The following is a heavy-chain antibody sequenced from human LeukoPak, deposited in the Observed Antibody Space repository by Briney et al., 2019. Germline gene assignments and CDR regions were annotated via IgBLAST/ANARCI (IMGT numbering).Heavy chain of an antibody. CDR1: GFTFSTYW. D-gene: IGHD4-17*01. CDR2: IKQDGSEK. J-gene: IGHJ4*02. V-gene: IGHV3-7*01. Sequence: GGSLRLSCAASGFTFSTYWMSWVRQAPGKGLEWVANIKQDGSEKYYVDSVKGRFTISRDNAKNSLFLQMNNLRAEDTAVYYCARESGSVTSEVDFDYWGQGTLVTVSS. CDR3: ARESGSVTSEVDFDY.